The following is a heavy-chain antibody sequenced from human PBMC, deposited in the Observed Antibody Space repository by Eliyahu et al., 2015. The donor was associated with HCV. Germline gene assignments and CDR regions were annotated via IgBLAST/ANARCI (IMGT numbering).Heavy chain of an antibody. V-gene: IGHV1-69*04. CDR2: IIPILGIA. CDR1: GGTFSSYA. CDR3: ARDGVYGDYGTLVWFDP. Sequence: EVKKPGSSVKVSCKASGGTFSSYAISWVRQAPGQGLEWMGRIIPILGIANYAQKFQGRVTITADKSTSTAYMELSSLRSEDTAVYYCARDGVYGDYGTLVWFDPWGQGTLVTVSS. D-gene: IGHD4-17*01. J-gene: IGHJ5*02.